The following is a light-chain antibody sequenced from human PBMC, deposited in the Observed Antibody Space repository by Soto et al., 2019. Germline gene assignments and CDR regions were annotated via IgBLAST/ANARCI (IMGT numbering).Light chain of an antibody. J-gene: IGKJ1*01. CDR3: QQYNNRPPWT. CDR2: AAS. V-gene: IGKV1-39*01. CDR1: QSISSY. Sequence: DIQMTQSPSSLSASVGDRVTITCRASQSISSYLNWYQQKPGKAPKLLIYAASSLQSGVPSRFSGSGSGTDFTLTISSLQSEDFALYYCQQYNNRPPWTFGQGTKVDIK.